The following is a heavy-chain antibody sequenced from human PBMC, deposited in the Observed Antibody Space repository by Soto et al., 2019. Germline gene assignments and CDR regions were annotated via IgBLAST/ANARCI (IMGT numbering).Heavy chain of an antibody. Sequence: QVQLVESGGGVVQPGRSLRLSCAASGFTFSSYAMHWVRQAPGKGLEWVAVISYDGSNKYYADSVKGRFTISRDNSKNTLYLQMNSLRAEDTAVYYCARDTAYDSSGYLDHWGQGTLVTVSS. V-gene: IGHV3-30-3*01. CDR3: ARDTAYDSSGYLDH. CDR1: GFTFSSYA. J-gene: IGHJ4*02. D-gene: IGHD3-22*01. CDR2: ISYDGSNK.